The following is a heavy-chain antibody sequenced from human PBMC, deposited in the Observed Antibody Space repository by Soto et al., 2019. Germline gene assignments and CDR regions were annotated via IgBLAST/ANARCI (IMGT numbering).Heavy chain of an antibody. J-gene: IGHJ6*02. Sequence: GESLKLSCEGSGYSFTTYWIGWVRQMPGKGLEWMGSIYPGDSDTRYSPSFQGQVTISADKSISTAYLQWNSLKASDTAMYFCARNKGYCSSTSCYGMDVWGQGTTVTVSS. CDR2: IYPGDSDT. D-gene: IGHD2-15*01. CDR1: GYSFTTYW. V-gene: IGHV5-51*01. CDR3: ARNKGYCSSTSCYGMDV.